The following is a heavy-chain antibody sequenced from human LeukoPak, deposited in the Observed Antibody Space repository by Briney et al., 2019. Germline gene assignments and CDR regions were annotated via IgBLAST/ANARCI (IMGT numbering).Heavy chain of an antibody. CDR3: ARHSGYCSGGSCYPNWFDP. D-gene: IGHD2-15*01. CDR2: IYYSGST. Sequence: SETLSLTCTVSGGSISSSSYYWGWIRQPPGTGLEWIGSIYYSGSTYYNPSLKSRVTISVDTSKNQFSLKLSSVTAADTAVYYCARHSGYCSGGSCYPNWFDPWGQGTLVTVSS. V-gene: IGHV4-39*01. J-gene: IGHJ5*02. CDR1: GGSISSSSYY.